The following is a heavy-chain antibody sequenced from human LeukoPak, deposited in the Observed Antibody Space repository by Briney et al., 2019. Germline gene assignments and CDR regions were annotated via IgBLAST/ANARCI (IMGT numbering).Heavy chain of an antibody. J-gene: IGHJ4*02. V-gene: IGHV3-74*01. D-gene: IGHD4-17*01. Sequence: GGSLRLSCAASGFTFNNYWIHWVRQTPGKGLVWISAISTDGSRTRYADSVKGRITISRDNAKNTVYLQMNMLRGEDTALYYCTRDRTTVTLFDYWGQGTLVTVSS. CDR3: TRDRTTVTLFDY. CDR2: ISTDGSRT. CDR1: GFTFNNYW.